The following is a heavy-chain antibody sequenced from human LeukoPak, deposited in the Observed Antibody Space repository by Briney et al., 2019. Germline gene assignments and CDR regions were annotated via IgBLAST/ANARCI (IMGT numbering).Heavy chain of an antibody. Sequence: SETLSLTCAVYGGSFSGYYGSWIRQPPGKGLEWIGEINHSGSTNYNPSLKSRVTISVDTSKNQFSLKLSSVTAADTAVYYCARASITIGAFDIWGQGTMVTVSS. V-gene: IGHV4-34*01. J-gene: IGHJ3*02. CDR1: GGSFSGYY. D-gene: IGHD3-10*01. CDR3: ARASITIGAFDI. CDR2: INHSGST.